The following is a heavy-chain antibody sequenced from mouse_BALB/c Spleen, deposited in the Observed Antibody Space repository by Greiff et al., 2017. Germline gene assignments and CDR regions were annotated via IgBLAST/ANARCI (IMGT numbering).Heavy chain of an antibody. CDR3: AREKGGPYAMDY. CDR1: GFSLTSYG. Sequence: VQLQESGPGLVAPSQSLSITCTVSGFSLTSYGVHWVRQPPGKGLEWLGVIWAGGSTNYNSALMSRLSISKDNSKSQVFLKMNSLQTDDTAMYYCAREKGGPYAMDYWGQGTSVTVSS. V-gene: IGHV2-9*02. J-gene: IGHJ4*01. CDR2: IWAGGST.